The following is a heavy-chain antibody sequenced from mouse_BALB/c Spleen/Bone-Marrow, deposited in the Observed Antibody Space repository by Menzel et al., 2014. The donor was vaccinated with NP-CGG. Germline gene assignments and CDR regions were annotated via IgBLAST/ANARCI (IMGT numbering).Heavy chain of an antibody. CDR2: IYPGNSDS. CDR3: TSESDDC. CDR1: GYTSTSHL. Sequence: DVKLHASGSVLARPGASVKVSCKAPGYTSTSHLMPWVKHRPGHDLEWIGAIYPGNSDSSINQKFKGKAKLPAVTSTSTAYMALSRLTNEESAVYYCTSESDDCWGQGTTLTVS. V-gene: IGHV1-5*01. J-gene: IGHJ2*01.